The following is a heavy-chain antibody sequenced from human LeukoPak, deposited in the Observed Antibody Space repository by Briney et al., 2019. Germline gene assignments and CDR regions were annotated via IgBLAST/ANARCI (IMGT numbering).Heavy chain of an antibody. J-gene: IGHJ4*02. CDR3: SRGDDFSGGS. Sequence: PGGSLRLSCAASGFTFRTYWMSWVRQAPGKGLEWVANIHPDGIEKYHVDSVKGRFTIFRDNARNLLYLQMSSLRADDTAVYYCSRGDDFSGGSWGQGTLVTVSS. CDR2: IHPDGIEK. CDR1: GFTFRTYW. D-gene: IGHD2-21*02. V-gene: IGHV3-7*04.